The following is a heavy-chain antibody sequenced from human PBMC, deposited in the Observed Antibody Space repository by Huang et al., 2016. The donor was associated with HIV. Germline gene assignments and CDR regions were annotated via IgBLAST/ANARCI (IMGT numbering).Heavy chain of an antibody. Sequence: EVQLVESGGGLVKPGGSLRLSCAASGFIFSNYNMNCVRQAPGKGLEWVSSISSSSYIYYADSVKGRFTISRDNAKNSLYLQMNSLRAEDTAVYYCANFAIGDYWGQGTRVTVSS. CDR1: GFIFSNYN. J-gene: IGHJ4*02. CDR3: ANFAIGDY. CDR2: ISSSSYI. D-gene: IGHD2-2*02. V-gene: IGHV3-21*01.